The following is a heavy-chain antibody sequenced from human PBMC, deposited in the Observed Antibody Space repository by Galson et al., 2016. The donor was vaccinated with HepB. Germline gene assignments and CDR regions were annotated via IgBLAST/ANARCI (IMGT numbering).Heavy chain of an antibody. D-gene: IGHD3-9*01. CDR3: ARYHAFLSLYFYGMDV. Sequence: SLRLSCAASGFTFSSYGMHWVRQAPGKGLEWVAGISDDGSNKYYADSVKGRFTISRDNSKNTLYLQMNSLRAEDTAVYYCARYHAFLSLYFYGMDVWGQGTTVTVSS. V-gene: IGHV3-30*03. CDR2: ISDDGSNK. J-gene: IGHJ6*02. CDR1: GFTFSSYG.